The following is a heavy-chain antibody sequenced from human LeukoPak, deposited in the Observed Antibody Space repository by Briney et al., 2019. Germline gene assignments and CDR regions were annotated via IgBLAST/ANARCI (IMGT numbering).Heavy chain of an antibody. D-gene: IGHD3-3*01. J-gene: IGHJ4*02. CDR2: INHSGST. CDR1: GGSFSGYY. CDR3: ARLGSGSYDFWSGYYLSDY. Sequence: PSETLSLTCAVYGGSFSGYYWSWIRQPPGKGLEWIGEINHSGSTNDNPSLKSRVTISVDTSKNQFSLKLSSVTAADTAVYYCARLGSGSYDFWSGYYLSDYWGQGTLVTVSS. V-gene: IGHV4-34*01.